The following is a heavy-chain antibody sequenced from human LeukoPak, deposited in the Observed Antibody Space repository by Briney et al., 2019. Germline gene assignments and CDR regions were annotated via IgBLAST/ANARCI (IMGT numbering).Heavy chain of an antibody. CDR3: ARVVRDYYGSGSHFDY. CDR2: IYTSGST. J-gene: IGHJ4*02. V-gene: IGHV4-4*07. CDR1: GGSISSYY. D-gene: IGHD3-10*01. Sequence: PSETLSLTCTVSGGSISSYYWSWIRQPAGKGLEWIGRIYTSGSTNYNPSLKSRVTMSVGTSKNQFSLKLSSVTAADTAVYYCARVVRDYYGSGSHFDYWGQGTLVTVSS.